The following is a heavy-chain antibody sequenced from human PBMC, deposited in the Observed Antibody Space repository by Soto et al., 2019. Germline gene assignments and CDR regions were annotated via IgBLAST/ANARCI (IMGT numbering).Heavy chain of an antibody. CDR3: ARGGIAVAGSGSDAFDI. V-gene: IGHV1-2*04. J-gene: IGHJ3*02. CDR2: INPNSGGT. D-gene: IGHD6-19*01. Sequence: ASVKVSCKASGYTFTGYYMHWVRQAPGQGLEWMGWINPNSGGTNYAQKFQGWVTMTRDTSTSTVYMELSSLRSEDTAVYYCARGGIAVAGSGSDAFDIWGQGTMVTVSS. CDR1: GYTFTGYY.